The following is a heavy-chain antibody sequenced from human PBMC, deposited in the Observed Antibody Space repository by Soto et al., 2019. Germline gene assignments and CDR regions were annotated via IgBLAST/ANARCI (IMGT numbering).Heavy chain of an antibody. Sequence: PSETLSLTCTVSGGSISSSTYHWGWIRQPPGKGLEWIGSIYYSGSTYYDPSLKSRVTISVDTSKNQFSLKLSSVTAADTAVYYCASDPMNSGYCSRGSCYPAYYFDYWGQGTLVTVSS. CDR3: ASDPMNSGYCSRGSCYPAYYFDY. J-gene: IGHJ4*02. CDR1: GGSISSSTYH. D-gene: IGHD2-15*01. CDR2: IYYSGST. V-gene: IGHV4-39*01.